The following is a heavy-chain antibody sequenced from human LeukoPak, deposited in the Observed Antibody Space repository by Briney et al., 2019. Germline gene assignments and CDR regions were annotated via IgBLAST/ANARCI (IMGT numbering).Heavy chain of an antibody. Sequence: SQTLSLTCTVSGGSISSGGYYWSWIRQHPGKGLEWIGYFFYSDNTNYNPSLKSRVTISLDTPKNQFSLKLSSVTAADTAVYYCARRDQFFDYWGQGTLVTVSS. V-gene: IGHV4-61*08. CDR1: GGSISSGGYY. CDR3: ARRDQFFDY. D-gene: IGHD2-2*01. J-gene: IGHJ4*02. CDR2: FFYSDNT.